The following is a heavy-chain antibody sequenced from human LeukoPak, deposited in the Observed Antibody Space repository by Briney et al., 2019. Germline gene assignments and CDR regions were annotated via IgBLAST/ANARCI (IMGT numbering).Heavy chain of an antibody. D-gene: IGHD5-24*01. CDR3: ARQFRAYFDY. CDR2: IYHSGST. CDR1: IYSISSGYY. J-gene: IGHJ4*02. Sequence: SETLSLICAVSIYSISSGYYWGWIRQPPGKGLEWIGSIYHSGSTYYNSSLKSRVTISVDTSKNQFSLKLSSVTAADTAVYYCARQFRAYFDYWGQGTLVTVSS. V-gene: IGHV4-38-2*01.